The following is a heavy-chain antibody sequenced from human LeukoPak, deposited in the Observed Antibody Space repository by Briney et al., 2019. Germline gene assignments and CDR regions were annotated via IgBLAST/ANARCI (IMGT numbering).Heavy chain of an antibody. V-gene: IGHV4-34*01. CDR2: INHSGST. CDR3: ARGRHYDILTGYYNERYFDY. Sequence: SETLSLTCAVYGVSFSGYSWNWIRQPPGKGLEWIGEINHSGSTNYNPSLKSRVAISVDTSTNDFSLKLSSVTAADTAVYYCARGRHYDILTGYYNERYFDYWGQGTLVTVSS. J-gene: IGHJ4*02. CDR1: GVSFSGYS. D-gene: IGHD3-9*01.